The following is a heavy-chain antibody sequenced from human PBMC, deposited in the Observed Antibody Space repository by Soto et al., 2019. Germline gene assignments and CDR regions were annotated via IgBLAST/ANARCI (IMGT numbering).Heavy chain of an antibody. D-gene: IGHD2-2*01. CDR3: ARVGPTSRVNNWFDP. Sequence: SETLSLTCTVSGGSISSGGYYWSWIRQHPGKGMEWIGYIYYSGSTYYNPSLKSRVTISVDTSRNQFSLKLSSVTAADTAVYYCARVGPTSRVNNWFDPWGQGTLVTVSS. CDR2: IYYSGST. J-gene: IGHJ5*02. CDR1: GGSISSGGYY. V-gene: IGHV4-31*03.